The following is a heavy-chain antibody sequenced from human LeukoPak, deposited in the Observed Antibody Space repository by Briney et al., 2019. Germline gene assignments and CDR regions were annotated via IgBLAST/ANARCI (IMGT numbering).Heavy chain of an antibody. CDR3: AKDARKYSSSSTLTD. CDR2: ISWNSGSI. CDR1: GFTFDDYA. D-gene: IGHD6-6*01. V-gene: IGHV3-9*01. J-gene: IGHJ4*02. Sequence: PGGSLRLSCAASGFTFDDYAMHWVRQAPGKGLEWVSGISWNSGSIGYADSVKGRFTISRDNAKNSLYLQMNSLRAEDTALYYCAKDARKYSSSSTLTDWGQGTLVTVSS.